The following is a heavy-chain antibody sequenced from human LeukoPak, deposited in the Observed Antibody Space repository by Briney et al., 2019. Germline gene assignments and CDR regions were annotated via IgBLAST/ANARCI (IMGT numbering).Heavy chain of an antibody. Sequence: GGSLRLSCAATGFTFSNYAIHWGRQAPGKGLEWVAVTSSDGNIKYYADSVKGRFTISRDNSKNTLYLQMNSLRGEDTGVYYCARDPVPATARHFDYWGQGTLVTVSS. CDR3: ARDPVPATARHFDY. CDR2: TSSDGNIK. D-gene: IGHD1-1*01. V-gene: IGHV3-30-3*01. J-gene: IGHJ4*02. CDR1: GFTFSNYA.